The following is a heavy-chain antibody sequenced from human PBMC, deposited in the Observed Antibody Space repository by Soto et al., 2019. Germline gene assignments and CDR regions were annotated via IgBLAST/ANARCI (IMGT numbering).Heavy chain of an antibody. Sequence: ASVKVSCKASGYTFTSYGISWVRQAPGQGLEWMGWISAYNGNTNYAQKLQGRVTMTTDTSTSTAYMELRSLRSDDTAVYYCARDLYYDFWSGYSFGYGGQGTLVTVSS. CDR1: GYTFTSYG. CDR2: ISAYNGNT. CDR3: ARDLYYDFWSGYSFGY. J-gene: IGHJ4*02. V-gene: IGHV1-18*01. D-gene: IGHD3-3*01.